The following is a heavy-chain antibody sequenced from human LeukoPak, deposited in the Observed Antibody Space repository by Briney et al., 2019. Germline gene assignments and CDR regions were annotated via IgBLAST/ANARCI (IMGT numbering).Heavy chain of an antibody. CDR3: ARDRGQWLVLDAFDI. V-gene: IGHV3-33*01. Sequence: GGSLRLSCAASGFTFSSYGMHWVRQAPGKGLEWVAVIWYDGSNKYYADSVKGRFTISRDNSKNTLYLQMNSLRAEGTAVYYCARDRGQWLVLDAFDIWGQGTMVTVSS. CDR1: GFTFSSYG. CDR2: IWYDGSNK. D-gene: IGHD6-19*01. J-gene: IGHJ3*02.